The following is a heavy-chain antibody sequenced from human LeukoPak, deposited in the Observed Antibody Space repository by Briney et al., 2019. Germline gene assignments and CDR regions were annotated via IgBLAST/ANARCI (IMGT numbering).Heavy chain of an antibody. Sequence: GASVKVSCKASGYTFTGYYMHWVRQAPGQGLEWMGWINPNSGGTNYAQKFQGRVTMTRDTSISTAYMELSRLRSDDTAVYYCARDGPGRRGYFYYWGQGTLVTVSS. CDR2: INPNSGGT. J-gene: IGHJ4*02. D-gene: IGHD3-10*01. CDR1: GYTFTGYY. CDR3: ARDGPGRRGYFYY. V-gene: IGHV1-2*02.